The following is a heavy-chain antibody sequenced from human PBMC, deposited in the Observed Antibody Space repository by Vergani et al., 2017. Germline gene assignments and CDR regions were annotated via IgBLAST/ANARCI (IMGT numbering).Heavy chain of an antibody. CDR1: GFTFSTYA. Sequence: EVQLLESGGGLVQPGGSLRLSCAASGFTFSTYAMTWVRQAPGKGLEWVSTISSDGGSTYYADSVKGRFTISRDNSKNTLSLQMNSLTAEDTAIYYCASNKDPGTFDDWGQGTLVTVSS. D-gene: IGHD2/OR15-2a*01. CDR3: ASNKDPGTFDD. J-gene: IGHJ4*02. CDR2: ISSDGGST. V-gene: IGHV3-23*01.